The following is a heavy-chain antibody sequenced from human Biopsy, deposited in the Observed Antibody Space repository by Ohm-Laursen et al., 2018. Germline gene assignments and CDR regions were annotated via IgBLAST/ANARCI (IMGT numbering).Heavy chain of an antibody. J-gene: IGHJ3*01. V-gene: IGHV3-11*01. CDR2: ITVSGASV. Sequence: SLRLSCTASGFTFSDYYMSWVRQAPAKGLAWISYITVSGASVYYTDSVKGRFTLSRDNAKNSLYLQTNSLRAEAMAVYFCAISNRASNYKWNDQDEPLDFWGQGTMVTVSS. CDR1: GFTFSDYY. CDR3: AISNRASNYKWNDQDEPLDF. D-gene: IGHD1-20*01.